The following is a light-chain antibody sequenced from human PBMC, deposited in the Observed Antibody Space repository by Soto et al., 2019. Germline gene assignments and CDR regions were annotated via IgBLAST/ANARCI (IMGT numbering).Light chain of an antibody. CDR3: QKYYSAPLT. J-gene: IGKJ4*01. CDR1: LPISNY. CDR2: AAS. Sequence: QMTQSLYSLSPSLLYIFPITFRASLPISNYLAWYQQRPGKIPKLLIYAASTLQAGVPSRFSGSGSGTEFTLTISSLQPEDVAAYYCQKYYSAPLTFGGGTKVDIK. V-gene: IGKV1-27*01.